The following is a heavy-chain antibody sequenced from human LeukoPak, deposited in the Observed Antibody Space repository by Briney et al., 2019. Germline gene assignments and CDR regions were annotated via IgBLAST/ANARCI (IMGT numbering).Heavy chain of an antibody. V-gene: IGHV1-69*05. CDR2: IIPIFGTA. Sequence: SVKVSCKASGGTFSSYAISWVRQAPGQGLEWMGRIIPIFGTANYAQKFQGRVTITTDESTSTAYMELSSLRSEDTAVYYCARVSGSYYVDAVDIWGQGTMVTVSS. CDR3: ARVSGSYYVDAVDI. CDR1: GGTFSSYA. J-gene: IGHJ3*02. D-gene: IGHD1-26*01.